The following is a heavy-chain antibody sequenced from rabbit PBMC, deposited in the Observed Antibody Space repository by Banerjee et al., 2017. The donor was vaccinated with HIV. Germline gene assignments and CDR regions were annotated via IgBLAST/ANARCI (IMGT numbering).Heavy chain of an antibody. CDR2: IGAGGGGT. V-gene: IGHV1S45*01. CDR3: ARGSATMTMVITGYYLSL. D-gene: IGHD2-1*01. Sequence: QEQLVESGGGLVKPGASLTLTCKASSFSFSDRDVMCWVRQAPGKGLEWIGCIGAGGGGTWYATWAKGRFTFSKTSSTTVTLQMNSLTAADTATYFCARGSATMTMVITGYYLSLWGQGTLVTVS. CDR1: SFSFSDRDV. J-gene: IGHJ4*01.